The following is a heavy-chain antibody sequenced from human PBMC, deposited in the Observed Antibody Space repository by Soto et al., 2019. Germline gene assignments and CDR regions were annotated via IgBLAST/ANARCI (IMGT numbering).Heavy chain of an antibody. CDR3: ARGYCSSTSCYAGYYYYYMDV. J-gene: IGHJ6*03. Sequence: PSETLSLTCAVYGGSFSCYYWSWIRQPPGKGLEWIGEINHSGSTNYNPSLKSRVTISVDTSKNQFSLKLSSVTAADTAVYYCARGYCSSTSCYAGYYYYYMDVWGKGTTVTVSS. D-gene: IGHD2-2*01. CDR1: GGSFSCYY. V-gene: IGHV4-34*01. CDR2: INHSGST.